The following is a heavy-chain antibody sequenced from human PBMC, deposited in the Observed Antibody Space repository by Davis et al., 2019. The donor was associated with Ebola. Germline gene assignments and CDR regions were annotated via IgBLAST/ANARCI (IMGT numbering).Heavy chain of an antibody. D-gene: IGHD3-16*02. CDR1: GESFSGYH. Sequence: PSETLSLTCAVYGESFSGYHWSWIRQPPGKGLEWIGAIHSRGSTNYNPSFKSRVTISVDTSKNQFSLKLSSVTAADTAVYYCARAHSFPMGWGQGTLVTVSS. CDR3: ARAHSFPMG. V-gene: IGHV4-34*01. CDR2: IHSRGST. J-gene: IGHJ4*02.